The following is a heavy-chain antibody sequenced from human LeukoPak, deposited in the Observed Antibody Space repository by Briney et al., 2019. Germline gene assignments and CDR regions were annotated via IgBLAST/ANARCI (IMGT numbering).Heavy chain of an antibody. CDR2: IIYSGTT. V-gene: IGHV4-39*01. CDR1: GGSISGSNYY. J-gene: IGHJ4*02. Sequence: KPSETLSLTCTVSGGSISGSNYYWGWVRQSPEKGLEWIGSIIYSGTTHYDPSLRSRVTISVDTSKSQSSLRLTSVTAADTAVYYCARDFGDHRIDYWGQGTLVTVSS. D-gene: IGHD4-17*01. CDR3: ARDFGDHRIDY.